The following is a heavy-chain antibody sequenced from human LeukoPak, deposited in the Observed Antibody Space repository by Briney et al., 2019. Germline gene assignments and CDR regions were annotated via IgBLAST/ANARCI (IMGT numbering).Heavy chain of an antibody. V-gene: IGHV1-2*02. CDR2: INPNSGGT. CDR1: GYTFTVHY. J-gene: IGHJ4*02. Sequence: ASVKVSCKASGYTFTVHYMHWVRQAPGQGGERMGWINPNSGGTKYAQNFQGRVTMTRDTSISTAYMELSRLRSDDTALYYCARDRREVYKYGSGTFKFGENFFDSWGQGTLVTVSS. D-gene: IGHD3-10*01. CDR3: ARDRREVYKYGSGTFKFGENFFDS.